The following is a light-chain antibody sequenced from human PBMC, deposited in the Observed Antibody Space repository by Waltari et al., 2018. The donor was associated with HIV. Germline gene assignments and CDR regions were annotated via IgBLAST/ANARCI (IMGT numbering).Light chain of an antibody. V-gene: IGLV1-44*01. J-gene: IGLJ2*01. CDR2: GNT. Sequence: QSVLTQPPSASGTPGQRVTISCSGRNSNIGRNTVNWYQQLPGTAPNLLIYGNTHAPSGVPDRFSGSKSGTASSLAISGLQSEDEADYYCAAWDDSLNGEVVFGGGTKLTVL. CDR1: NSNIGRNT. CDR3: AAWDDSLNGEVV.